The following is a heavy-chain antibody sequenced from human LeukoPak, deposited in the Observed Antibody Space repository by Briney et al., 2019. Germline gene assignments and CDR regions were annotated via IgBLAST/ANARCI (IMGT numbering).Heavy chain of an antibody. CDR3: ASILYYGSSQLDY. CDR2: IYYSGST. D-gene: IGHD3-10*01. CDR1: GGSISSSSYY. Sequence: SETLSLTCTVSGGSISSSSYYWGWIRQPPGKGRGGIGSIYYSGSTYYTPSLKSRVTTSVDTSKNQFSLKLSSVTAADTAVYYCASILYYGSSQLDYWGQGTLVTVSS. V-gene: IGHV4-39*01. J-gene: IGHJ4*02.